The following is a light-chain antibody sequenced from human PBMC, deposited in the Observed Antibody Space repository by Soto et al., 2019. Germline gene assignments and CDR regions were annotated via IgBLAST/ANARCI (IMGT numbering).Light chain of an antibody. V-gene: IGKV3-15*01. CDR2: GAS. CDR1: QSVSSN. CDR3: QQYNNWPPIT. Sequence: EVVLTQSPATLSLSPGERATLCCRASQSVSSNLAWYQKKPGQAPRLLIYGASTRATGIPARFSGSGSGTELTLTISSLQSEDFAAYYCQQYNNWPPITFGQGTRLEIK. J-gene: IGKJ5*01.